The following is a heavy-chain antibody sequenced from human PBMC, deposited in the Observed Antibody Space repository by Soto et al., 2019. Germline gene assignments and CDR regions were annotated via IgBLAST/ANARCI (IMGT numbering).Heavy chain of an antibody. V-gene: IGHV1-18*01. CDR2: ISSYNGKT. J-gene: IGHJ5*02. CDR1: GYTFITYG. CDR3: ARVGDCSGGSCYFTWFDP. D-gene: IGHD2-15*01. Sequence: QVQLVQSGVEVKKPGASVKVSCKASGYTFITYGISWVRQAPGQGLEWMGWISSYNGKTYYAQKHQGRVTMTTDTSTSTAYMELRSLRSDDTAVYYCARVGDCSGGSCYFTWFDPWGQGSLVTVSS.